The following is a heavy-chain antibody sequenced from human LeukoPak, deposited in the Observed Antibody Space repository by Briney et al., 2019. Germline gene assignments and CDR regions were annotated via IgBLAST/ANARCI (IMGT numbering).Heavy chain of an antibody. Sequence: SETLSLTCAVYGGSFSGYYWSWIRQPPGKGLEWIGEINHSGSTNYNPSLKSRVTISVDTSKNQFPLKLSSVTAADTAVYYCAVRGGGYWGQGTLVTVSS. D-gene: IGHD4-23*01. J-gene: IGHJ4*02. CDR3: AVRGGGY. CDR2: INHSGST. V-gene: IGHV4-34*01. CDR1: GGSFSGYY.